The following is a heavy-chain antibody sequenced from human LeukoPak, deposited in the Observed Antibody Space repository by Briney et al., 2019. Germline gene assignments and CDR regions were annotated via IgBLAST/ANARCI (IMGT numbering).Heavy chain of an antibody. CDR3: ARDPHSYSSSYQIFDY. V-gene: IGHV1-18*01. D-gene: IGHD6-13*01. J-gene: IGHJ4*02. CDR2: IGAFNGNT. Sequence: ASVKVSCKASGYTFTSYGISWVRQAPGQGLEWMGWIGAFNGNTNYAQNLQGRVTMTTDTSTSTAYMELRSLRSDDTAVYYCARDPHSYSSSYQIFDYWGQGTLVTVSS. CDR1: GYTFTSYG.